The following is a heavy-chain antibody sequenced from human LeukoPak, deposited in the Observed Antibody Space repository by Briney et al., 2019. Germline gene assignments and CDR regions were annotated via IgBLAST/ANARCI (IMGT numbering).Heavy chain of an antibody. Sequence: SETLSLTCTVSGGSISSSSYYWGWIRQPPGKGLEWIGSIYYSGSTYYNPSLKSRVTISIDTSKNQFSLKLSSVTAADTAVYYCARRVGYDLYYFDYRGQGTLVTVSS. CDR3: ARRVGYDLYYFDY. CDR2: IYYSGST. J-gene: IGHJ4*02. V-gene: IGHV4-39*01. D-gene: IGHD5-12*01. CDR1: GGSISSSSYY.